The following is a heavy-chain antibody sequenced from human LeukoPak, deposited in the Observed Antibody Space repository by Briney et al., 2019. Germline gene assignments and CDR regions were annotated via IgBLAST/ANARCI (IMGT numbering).Heavy chain of an antibody. CDR2: IKQDGSEK. J-gene: IGHJ5*02. CDR1: GFTFSSYW. V-gene: IGHV3-7*01. D-gene: IGHD3-10*01. Sequence: GGSLRLSCAASGFTFSSYWMSWVRQAPGKGLEWVANIKQDGSEKYYVDSVKGRFTISRDNAKNSLYLQMNSLRAEDTAVYYCAREVHVRGVIHDPWGQGTLVTVSS. CDR3: AREVHVRGVIHDP.